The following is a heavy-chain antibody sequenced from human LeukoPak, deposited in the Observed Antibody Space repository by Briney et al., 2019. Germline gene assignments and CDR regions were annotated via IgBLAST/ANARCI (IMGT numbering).Heavy chain of an antibody. V-gene: IGHV4-34*01. D-gene: IGHD3-22*01. J-gene: IGHJ5*02. CDR1: GGSFSGYY. CDR2: TNHSGST. CDR3: ARHRPEWLLLTGNWFDP. Sequence: PSETLSLTCAVYGGSFSGYYWSWIRQPPRQGLEWIGETNHSGSTNYNPSLKSRVTISVDTSKNQFSLKLSSVTAADTAVYYCARHRPEWLLLTGNWFDPWGQGTLVTVSS.